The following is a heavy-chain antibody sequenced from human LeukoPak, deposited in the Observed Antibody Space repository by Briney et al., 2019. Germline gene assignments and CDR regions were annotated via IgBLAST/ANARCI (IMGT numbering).Heavy chain of an antibody. CDR2: ISYDGPNK. CDR1: GFTFSSYG. Sequence: PGGSLRLSCAASGFTFSSYGMYWVRQAPGKGLEWVAVISYDGPNKYYADSVKGRFTISRDNSKNTLYLQMNSLRAEDTAVYYCARALWELYYYYYYYMDVWGKGTTVTISS. D-gene: IGHD3-10*01. CDR3: ARALWELYYYYYYYMDV. V-gene: IGHV3-30*03. J-gene: IGHJ6*03.